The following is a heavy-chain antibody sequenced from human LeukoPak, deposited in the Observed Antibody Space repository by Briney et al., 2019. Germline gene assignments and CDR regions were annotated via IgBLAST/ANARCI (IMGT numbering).Heavy chain of an antibody. V-gene: IGHV3-9*01. CDR1: GFTFDDYA. Sequence: GGSLRLSCAASGFTFDDYAMHWVRHAPGKGLEWVSGISWNSGSIGYADSVKGRFTISRDNAKNSLYLQMNSLRDEDTAVYYCATPVPHGSDPSLYYYYMDVWGKGTTVTISS. CDR3: ATPVPHGSDPSLYYYYMDV. J-gene: IGHJ6*03. CDR2: ISWNSGSI. D-gene: IGHD3-10*01.